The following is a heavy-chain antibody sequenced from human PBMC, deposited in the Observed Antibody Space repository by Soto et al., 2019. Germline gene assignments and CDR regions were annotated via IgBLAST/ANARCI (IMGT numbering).Heavy chain of an antibody. CDR1: GGSISTSNC. J-gene: IGHJ6*02. D-gene: IGHD3-10*01. V-gene: IGHV4-4*02. Sequence: SETLSLTCAVSGGSISTSNCWSWVRQTPGKGLEWSGEAYHRGSTNYNPSFKSRVAMSLDQPKKQFSLKLNSVAAADTAVYYCARLGSGSYYLYYYYYYGMDVWGQGITVTV. CDR2: AYHRGST. CDR3: ARLGSGSYYLYYYYYYGMDV.